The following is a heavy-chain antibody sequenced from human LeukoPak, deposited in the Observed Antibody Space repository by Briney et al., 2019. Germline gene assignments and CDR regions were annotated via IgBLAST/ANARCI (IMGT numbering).Heavy chain of an antibody. D-gene: IGHD7-27*01. CDR3: ARESYWGSSAKGFDY. CDR2: IDETRTNI. Sequence: QPGGSLRLSCAASGFIFTDYSINWVRQAPGKGLEWISYIDETRTNIYYADSVKGRFTISRDNAKNSLYLQMNSLRAEDTAVYYCARESYWGSSAKGFDYWGQGTLVTVSS. J-gene: IGHJ4*02. CDR1: GFIFTDYS. V-gene: IGHV3-48*01.